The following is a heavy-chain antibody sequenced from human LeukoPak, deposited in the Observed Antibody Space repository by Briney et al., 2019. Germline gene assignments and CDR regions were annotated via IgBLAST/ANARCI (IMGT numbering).Heavy chain of an antibody. J-gene: IGHJ4*02. D-gene: IGHD4-23*01. CDR2: INHSGST. Sequence: PSETLSLTCAVYGGSFSGYYWSWIRQPPGKGLEWIGEINHSGSTNYNPSLKSRVTISVDTSKNQFSLKLSSVTAADTAVYYCARLLDDYGGNSFYFDYWGQGTLVTVSS. CDR1: GGSFSGYY. CDR3: ARLLDDYGGNSFYFDY. V-gene: IGHV4-34*01.